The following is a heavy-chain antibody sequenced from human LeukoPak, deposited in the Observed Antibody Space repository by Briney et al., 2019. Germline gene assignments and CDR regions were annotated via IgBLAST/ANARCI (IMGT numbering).Heavy chain of an antibody. Sequence: GGSLRLSCAASGFTFSSYSMNWVRQAPGKGLEWVSSIGSSSSYIYYADSVKGRFSISRDNAKNSLYLQMNSLRAEDTAVYYCARGATVRTPPLDYWGQGTLVTVSS. D-gene: IGHD4-23*01. CDR2: IGSSSSYI. V-gene: IGHV3-21*01. CDR1: GFTFSSYS. J-gene: IGHJ4*02. CDR3: ARGATVRTPPLDY.